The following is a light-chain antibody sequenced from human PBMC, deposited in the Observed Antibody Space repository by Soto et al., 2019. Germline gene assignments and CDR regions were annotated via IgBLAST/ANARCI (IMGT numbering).Light chain of an antibody. J-gene: IGLJ2*01. CDR1: SSDVGGYNF. CDR3: SSYTSTSTLVV. Sequence: QSALTQPASVSGSPGQSITISCTGTSSDVGGYNFVSWYQQHPSKVPKLMIYEVTHRPSGVSSRFSGSKSGNTASLTISGLRAEDEADYYCSSYTSTSTLVVFGGGTKLTVL. V-gene: IGLV2-14*01. CDR2: EVT.